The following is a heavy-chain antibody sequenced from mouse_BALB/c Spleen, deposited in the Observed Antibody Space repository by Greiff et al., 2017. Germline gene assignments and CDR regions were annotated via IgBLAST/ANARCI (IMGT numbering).Heavy chain of an antibody. CDR3: ARSYDGYAYDY. CDR2: IDPENGNT. V-gene: IGHV14-1*02. J-gene: IGHJ2*01. D-gene: IGHD2-3*01. Sequence: EVQLQQSGAELVRPGALVKLSCKASGFYIKDYYMHWVKQRPEQGLEWIGWIDPENGNTIYDPKFQGKASITADTSSNTAYLQRSSLTSEDTAVYYCARSYDGYAYDYWGQGTTLTVSS. CDR1: GFYIKDYY.